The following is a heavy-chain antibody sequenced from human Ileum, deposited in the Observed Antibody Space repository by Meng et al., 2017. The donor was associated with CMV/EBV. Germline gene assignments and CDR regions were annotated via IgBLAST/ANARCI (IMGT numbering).Heavy chain of an antibody. CDR1: GGSITNYY. CDR2: IYKSERP. V-gene: IGHV4-59*01. CDR3: ASRYIYTYGSYFKS. J-gene: IGHJ4*02. Sequence: SETLSLTCSVSGGSITNYYWSWIRQPPGKGLEWIGYIYKSERPSYNPSLKSRVTISVDTSKNQFSLKLRSVTAADTAVYYCASRYIYTYGSYFKSWGQGTLVTVSS. D-gene: IGHD5-18*01.